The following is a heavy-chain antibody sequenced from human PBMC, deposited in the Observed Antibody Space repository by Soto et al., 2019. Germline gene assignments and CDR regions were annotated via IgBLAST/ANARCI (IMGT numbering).Heavy chain of an antibody. CDR1: GYRFTSYW. J-gene: IGHJ5*02. V-gene: IGHV5-51*01. D-gene: IGHD4-4*01. CDR3: ARQLGHDYINNWFDP. Sequence: ESLKISCKGSGYRFTSYWIAWVRQMPGKGLEWMGIIYPGDSDARYSPSFQGQVTISVDKSISTAYLQWSSLKASDTAIYYCARQLGHDYINNWFDPWGQGTLVTVSS. CDR2: IYPGDSDA.